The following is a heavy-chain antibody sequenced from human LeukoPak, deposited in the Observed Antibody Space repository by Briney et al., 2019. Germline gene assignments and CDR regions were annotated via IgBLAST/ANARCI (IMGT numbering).Heavy chain of an antibody. J-gene: IGHJ3*02. D-gene: IGHD6-13*01. V-gene: IGHV4-59*01. CDR2: IYYSGST. Sequence: PSETLSLTCTVSGGSISSYYWSWIRQPPGKGLEWIGYIYYSGSTNYNPSLKSRVTISVDTSKNQFSLKLSSVTAADTAVYYCAREGSSWTGDDAFDIWGQGTMVTVSS. CDR1: GGSISSYY. CDR3: AREGSSWTGDDAFDI.